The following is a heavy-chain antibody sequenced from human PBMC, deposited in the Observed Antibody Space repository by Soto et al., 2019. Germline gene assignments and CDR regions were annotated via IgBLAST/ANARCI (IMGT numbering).Heavy chain of an antibody. V-gene: IGHV3-11*06. J-gene: IGHJ4*02. Sequence: GGSLRLSCAASGFIFSDYYMSWIRQAPGKGLEWVSYISGSGSYTNYADSVKGRFTISRDNAKNSLYLQIYSLRAEDTAVYYCAMAQITAQYYFDYWGQGALVTVSS. CDR3: AMAQITAQYYFDY. CDR1: GFIFSDYY. D-gene: IGHD6-6*01. CDR2: ISGSGSYT.